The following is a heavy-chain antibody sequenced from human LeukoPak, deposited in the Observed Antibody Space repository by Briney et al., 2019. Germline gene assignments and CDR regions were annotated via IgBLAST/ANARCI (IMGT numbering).Heavy chain of an antibody. CDR3: TKDLPDYGDYIEGY. J-gene: IGHJ4*02. D-gene: IGHD4-17*01. V-gene: IGHV3-23*01. CDR1: GFPFSRFA. CDR2: ISGSGGTT. Sequence: GGSLRLSCAASGFPFSRFAMSWVRQAPGKGLEWVSTISGSGGTTNYADSVKGRFTFSRDNSQNTLCLQMNSLRAEDTAIYYCTKDLPDYGDYIEGYWGQGTLVTVSS.